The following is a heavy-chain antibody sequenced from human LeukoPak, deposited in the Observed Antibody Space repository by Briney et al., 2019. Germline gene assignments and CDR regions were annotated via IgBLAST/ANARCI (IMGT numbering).Heavy chain of an antibody. CDR2: IYPADSDI. CDR1: GYSINNYW. V-gene: IGHV5-51*01. D-gene: IGHD2-15*01. J-gene: IGHJ5*02. CDR3: ARQEYCSGGSCYTWFDP. Sequence: GESLKISCKGSGYSINNYWIGWVRQMPGKGLEWMGIIYPADSDIRYSPSFQGQVTISADKSISTAYLQWSSLKASDTAMYYCARQEYCSGGSCYTWFDPWGQGTLVTASS.